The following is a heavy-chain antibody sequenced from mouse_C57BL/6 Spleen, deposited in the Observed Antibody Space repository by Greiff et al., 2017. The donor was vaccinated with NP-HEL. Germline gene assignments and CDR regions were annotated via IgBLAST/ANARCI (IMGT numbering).Heavy chain of an antibody. CDR3: ARGYDYVGGFAY. CDR1: GYTFTTYP. J-gene: IGHJ3*01. Sequence: QVQLQQSGAELVKPGASVKMSCKASGYTFTTYPIEWMKQNHGKSLEWIGNFHPYNDDNKYNEKFKGKATLTVEKSYSTVYLELSRLTSDYSAVYSCARGYDYVGGFAYWGQATLVPVSA. D-gene: IGHD2-4*01. V-gene: IGHV1-47*01. CDR2: FHPYNDDN.